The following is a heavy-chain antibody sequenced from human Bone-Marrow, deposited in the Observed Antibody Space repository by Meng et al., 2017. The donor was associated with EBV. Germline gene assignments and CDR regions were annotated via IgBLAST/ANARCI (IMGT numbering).Heavy chain of an antibody. CDR1: GFSLNTRGVG. Sequence: LKRSGPPLVKPNPTLTLTCTFSGFSLNTRGVGVGWIRQPPGKALEWLALIYWDDDKRYSPSLKSRLTITKDTSKNQVVLTMTNMDPVDAATYYCAHIIAARPFDYWGQGTLVTVSS. J-gene: IGHJ4*02. D-gene: IGHD6-6*01. CDR2: IYWDDDK. CDR3: AHIIAARPFDY. V-gene: IGHV2-5*02.